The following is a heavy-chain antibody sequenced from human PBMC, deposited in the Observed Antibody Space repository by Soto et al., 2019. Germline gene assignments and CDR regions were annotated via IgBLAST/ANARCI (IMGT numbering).Heavy chain of an antibody. CDR3: ARDFSMVVVAPGY. CDR2: ISYDGSDK. Sequence: GGSLRLSCAASGFTFSSYAMHWVRQAPGKGLEWVAVISYDGSDKYYADSVKGRFTTSRDNSKDMVYLQMNSLRAEDTAVYYCARDFSMVVVAPGYWGQGTLVTVSS. CDR1: GFTFSSYA. D-gene: IGHD2-15*01. V-gene: IGHV3-30-3*01. J-gene: IGHJ4*02.